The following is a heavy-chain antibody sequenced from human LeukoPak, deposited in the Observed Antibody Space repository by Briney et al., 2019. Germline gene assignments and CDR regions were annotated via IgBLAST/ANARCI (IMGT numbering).Heavy chain of an antibody. J-gene: IGHJ4*02. Sequence: SETLSLTCAVSGGSFSGYYWSWIRQPPGKGLEWIGEINHSGSTNYNPSLKSRVTISVDTSKNQFSLKLSSVTAADTAVYYCARGLTYYDISDYQPWGRGTGDTVSS. CDR2: INHSGST. CDR3: ARGLTYYDISDYQP. V-gene: IGHV4-34*01. D-gene: IGHD3-22*01. CDR1: GGSFSGYY.